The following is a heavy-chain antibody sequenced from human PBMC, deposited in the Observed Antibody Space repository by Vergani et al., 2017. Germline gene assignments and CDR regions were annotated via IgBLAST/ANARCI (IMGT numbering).Heavy chain of an antibody. CDR1: GYSITSGYY. V-gene: IGHV4-38-2*01. J-gene: IGHJ5*02. CDR2: IYHTGSA. D-gene: IGHD3-10*01. CDR3: VRTVALWFGETKDGGWFDP. Sequence: QVQLLESGPGLLKPSETLSLTCSVSGYSITSGYYWGWIRQPPGRGLEWIGSIYHTGSAYYNTSLKSRVTVSVDTSMNQVSLTLNSVTAADTAVYYCVRTVALWFGETKDGGWFDPWGQGTLVTVTS.